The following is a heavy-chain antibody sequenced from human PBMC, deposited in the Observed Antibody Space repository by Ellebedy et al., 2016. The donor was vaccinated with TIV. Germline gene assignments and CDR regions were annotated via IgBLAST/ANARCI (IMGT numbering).Heavy chain of an antibody. CDR1: AYSSTTYH. V-gene: IGHV1-46*01. D-gene: IGHD7-27*01. CDR3: ATGSGL. Sequence: ASVKVSCKASAYSSTTYHMHWVRQAPGQGVEWMGIILPNGGGTTYAQKFQGRVTITRDTSASTAYMELSSLRSEDTAVYYCATGSGLWGQGTLVTVSS. J-gene: IGHJ4*02. CDR2: ILPNGGGT.